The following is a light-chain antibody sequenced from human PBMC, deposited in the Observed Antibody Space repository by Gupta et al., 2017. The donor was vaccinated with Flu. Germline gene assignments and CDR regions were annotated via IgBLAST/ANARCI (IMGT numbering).Light chain of an antibody. Sequence: STLSASVADRVTITCRASQSISSWLAWNQQKPGKVPKLLIYRASSLEIGVPSRFSGSGSGTEFTLTISSLQSDDYATYYCQQTGGEPGTLGQGTKVEIE. CDR1: QSISSW. J-gene: IGKJ1*01. CDR2: RAS. CDR3: QQTGGEPGT. V-gene: IGKV1-5*03.